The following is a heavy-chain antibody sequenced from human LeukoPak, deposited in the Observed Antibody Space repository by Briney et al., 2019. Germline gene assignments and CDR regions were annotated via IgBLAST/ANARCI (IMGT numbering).Heavy chain of an antibody. J-gene: IGHJ4*02. D-gene: IGHD3-10*01. V-gene: IGHV4-30-4*01. Sequence: PSQTLSLTCTVSGGSISSGDYYWSWIRQPPGKGLEWIGYIYYSGSTYYNPSLKSRFTISVDTSKNQFSLKLSSVTAADTAVYYCARSYYGSGSYYSYGYWGQGTLVTVSS. CDR1: GGSISSGDYY. CDR3: ARSYYGSGSYYSYGY. CDR2: IYYSGST.